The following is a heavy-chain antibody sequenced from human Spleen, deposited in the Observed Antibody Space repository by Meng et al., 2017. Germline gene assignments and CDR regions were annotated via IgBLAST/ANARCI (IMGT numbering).Heavy chain of an antibody. CDR1: GFTFSNAW. Sequence: GESLKISCAASGFTFSNAWMTWVRQAPGKGLEWMGIIYPGDSHTRYSPSFQGQVTISADKSISTAYLQWTSLKASDTAMYYCAKVTSWGEFFDYWGQGTLVTVSS. D-gene: IGHD4-11*01. J-gene: IGHJ4*02. CDR3: AKVTSWGEFFDY. CDR2: IYPGDSHT. V-gene: IGHV5-51*01.